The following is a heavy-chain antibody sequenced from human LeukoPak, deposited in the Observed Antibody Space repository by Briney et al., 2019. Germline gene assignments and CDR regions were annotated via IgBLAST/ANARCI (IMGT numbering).Heavy chain of an antibody. Sequence: GGSLRLSCAASGFTFSSYWMSWVRQAPGKGLEWVANIKQDGSEKYYVDSVKGRFTISRDNAKNSLYLQMNSLRAEDTAVYYCARDGYNRISDAFDIWGQGTMVTVSS. CDR3: ARDGYNRISDAFDI. D-gene: IGHD5-24*01. V-gene: IGHV3-7*01. J-gene: IGHJ3*02. CDR2: IKQDGSEK. CDR1: GFTFSSYW.